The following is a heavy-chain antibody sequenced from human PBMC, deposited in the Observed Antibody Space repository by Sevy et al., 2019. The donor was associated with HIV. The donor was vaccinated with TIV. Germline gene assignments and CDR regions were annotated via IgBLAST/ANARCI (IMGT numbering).Heavy chain of an antibody. J-gene: IGHJ4*02. CDR3: ARGGLDSNWFRSFDY. CDR1: GLTVDSNY. D-gene: IGHD6-13*01. V-gene: IGHV3-53*01. Sequence: GGSLRLSCAVSGLTVDSNYMSWVRQASGKGLEWVSIIYSGGSTYYADSVKGRFTISTDNSKNTLDLQMNSLRAEDTAVYYCARGGLDSNWFRSFDYWGQGTLVTVSS. CDR2: IYSGGST.